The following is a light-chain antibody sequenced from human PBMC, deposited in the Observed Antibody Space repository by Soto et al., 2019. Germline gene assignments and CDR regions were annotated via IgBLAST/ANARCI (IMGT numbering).Light chain of an antibody. J-gene: IGLJ1*01. CDR2: DVS. Sequence: VLTQPASVSGSPGQSITISCTGTSSDVGSYIYVSWYQHHPGKAPKLMIYDVSNRPSGVSNRFSGSKSGNTASLTISGLQAEDEAEYYCVSYTTFSSYVFGTGTKVTV. CDR1: SSDVGSYIY. V-gene: IGLV2-14*01. CDR3: VSYTTFSSYV.